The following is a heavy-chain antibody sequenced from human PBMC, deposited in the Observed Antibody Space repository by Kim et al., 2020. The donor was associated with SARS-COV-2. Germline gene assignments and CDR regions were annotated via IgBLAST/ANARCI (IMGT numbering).Heavy chain of an antibody. CDR2: IYYSGST. V-gene: IGHV4-59*01. D-gene: IGHD4-17*01. CDR1: GGSISSYY. CDR3: ARVNPYDYGDHGDAFDI. J-gene: IGHJ3*02. Sequence: SETLSLTCTVSGGSISSYYWSWIRQPPGKGLEWIGYIYYSGSTNYNPSLKSRVTISVDTSKNQFSLKLSSVTAADTAVYYCARVNPYDYGDHGDAFDIWGQGTMVTVSS.